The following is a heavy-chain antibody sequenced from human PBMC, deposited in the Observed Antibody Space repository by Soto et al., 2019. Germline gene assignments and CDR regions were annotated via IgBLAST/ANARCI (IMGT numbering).Heavy chain of an antibody. Sequence: GGSLRLSCAASGFTFSDYYMSWIRQAPGKGLEWVSYISRSDSTTYYADSVKGRFTISRDNAKNSLYLQMNSLRAEDTAVYYCARDQGSTAGTYFDYWGQGTLVTVSS. V-gene: IGHV3-11*01. J-gene: IGHJ4*02. CDR1: GFTFSDYY. D-gene: IGHD6-13*01. CDR2: ISRSDSTT. CDR3: ARDQGSTAGTYFDY.